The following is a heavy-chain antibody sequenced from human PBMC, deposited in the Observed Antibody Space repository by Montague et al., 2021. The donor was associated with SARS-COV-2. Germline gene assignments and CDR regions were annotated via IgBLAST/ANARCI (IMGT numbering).Heavy chain of an antibody. CDR3: ARDAKATLY. Sequence: SLRLSLAASGFTFSDYYMSWIRQAPGKGLEWVSYITDSGSTPYEASVKGRFTITRDNAKNSLHLQMNSLRAEDTAVDYCARDAKATLYWGQGTLVTVS. J-gene: IGHJ4*02. D-gene: IGHD1-1*01. CDR2: ITDSGST. CDR1: GFTFSDYY. V-gene: IGHV3-11*01.